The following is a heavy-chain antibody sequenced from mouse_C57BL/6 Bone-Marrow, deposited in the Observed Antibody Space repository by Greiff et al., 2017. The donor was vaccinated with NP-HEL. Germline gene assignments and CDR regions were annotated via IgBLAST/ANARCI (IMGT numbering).Heavy chain of an antibody. CDR1: GYTFTSYD. Sequence: QVQLQQSGPELVKPGASVKLSCKASGYTFTSYDINWVKQRPGQGLEWIGWISPREGSTKYNEKFKGKATLTVDTSSSTAYMELHSLTSEDSAVYFGARLDGYYDYDGAWFAYWGQGTLVTVSA. J-gene: IGHJ3*01. CDR2: ISPREGST. V-gene: IGHV1-85*01. CDR3: ARLDGYYDYDGAWFAY. D-gene: IGHD2-4*01.